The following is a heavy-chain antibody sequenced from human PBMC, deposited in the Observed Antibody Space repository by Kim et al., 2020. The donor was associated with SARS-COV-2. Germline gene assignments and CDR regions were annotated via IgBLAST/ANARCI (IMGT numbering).Heavy chain of an antibody. CDR3: ARARPYTAGPLDY. D-gene: IGHD2-2*02. CDR2: ISYDGSNK. V-gene: IGHV3-30*04. J-gene: IGHJ4*02. CDR1: GFTFSSYA. Sequence: GGSLRLSCAASGFTFSSYAMHWVRQAPGKGLEWVAVISYDGSNKYYADSVKGRFTISRDNSKNTLYLQMNSLRAEDTAVYYCARARPYTAGPLDYWGQGTLVTVSS.